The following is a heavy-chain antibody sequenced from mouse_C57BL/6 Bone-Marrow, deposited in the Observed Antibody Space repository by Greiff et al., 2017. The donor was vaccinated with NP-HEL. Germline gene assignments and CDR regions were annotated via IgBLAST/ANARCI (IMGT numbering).Heavy chain of an antibody. CDR3: AREFHYFDD. CDR2: INPNNGGT. J-gene: IGHJ2*01. V-gene: IGHV1-26*01. Sequence: EVQLQQSGPELVKPGASVKISCKASGYTFTDYYMNWVKQSHGKSLEWIGDINPNNGGTSYNQKFKGKATLTVDKSSSTAYMVLRSLTSEDSAVYYCAREFHYFDDWGEGSTLTVCS. CDR1: GYTFTDYY.